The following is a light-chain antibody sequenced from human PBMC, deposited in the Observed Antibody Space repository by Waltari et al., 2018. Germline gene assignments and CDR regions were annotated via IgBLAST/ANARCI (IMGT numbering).Light chain of an antibody. Sequence: QSALTQPASMSGSHGQSITISCTGTSSDVGGYIYVSWYQQHPGKTPKLMIYDVTKRPSGISNRFSGSKSGNTASLTISGLQAEDEADFYCSSYRSGSTYVFGTGTKVTVL. CDR3: SSYRSGSTYV. CDR2: DVT. J-gene: IGLJ1*01. CDR1: SSDVGGYIY. V-gene: IGLV2-14*03.